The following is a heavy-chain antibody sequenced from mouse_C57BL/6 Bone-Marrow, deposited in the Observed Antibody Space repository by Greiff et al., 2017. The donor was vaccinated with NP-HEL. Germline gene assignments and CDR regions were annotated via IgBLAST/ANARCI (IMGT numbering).Heavy chain of an antibody. J-gene: IGHJ1*03. CDR3: ARRGAGWYFDV. CDR2: INPGSGGT. Sequence: VQLQESGAELVRPGTSVKVSCKASGYAFTNYLIEWVKQRPGQGLEWIGVINPGSGGTNYNEKFKGKATLTADKSSSTAYMQRSSLTSEDSAVYFCARRGAGWYFDVWGTGTTVTVSS. CDR1: GYAFTNYL. V-gene: IGHV1-54*01.